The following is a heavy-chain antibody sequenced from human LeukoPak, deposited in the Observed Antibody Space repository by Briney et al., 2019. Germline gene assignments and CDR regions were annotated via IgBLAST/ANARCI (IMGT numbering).Heavy chain of an antibody. CDR2: INHSGST. CDR1: GGSFSGYY. D-gene: IGHD6-19*01. J-gene: IGHJ4*02. V-gene: IGHV4-34*01. Sequence: SETLSLTCAVYGGSFSGYYWSWIRQPPGKGLEWIGEINHSGSTNYNPSLKSRVTISVDTSKNQFSLKLSSVTAADTAVYYCARRHSSGWFPSYWGQGTLVAVSS. CDR3: ARRHSSGWFPSY.